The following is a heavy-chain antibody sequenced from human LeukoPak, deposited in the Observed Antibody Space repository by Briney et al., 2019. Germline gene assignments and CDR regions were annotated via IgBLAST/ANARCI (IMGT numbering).Heavy chain of an antibody. CDR3: GARPGEVAVPYDY. Sequence: PGGSLRLSCAASGFTFSTYAMTWVRQAPGKGLEWVSVISGSGGFTYYADSVKGRFTISRDNSKNTLYLQTHSLRAEDTAVYYCGARPGEVAVPYDYWGQGTLVTVSS. CDR1: GFTFSTYA. V-gene: IGHV3-23*01. J-gene: IGHJ4*02. D-gene: IGHD2-15*01. CDR2: ISGSGGFT.